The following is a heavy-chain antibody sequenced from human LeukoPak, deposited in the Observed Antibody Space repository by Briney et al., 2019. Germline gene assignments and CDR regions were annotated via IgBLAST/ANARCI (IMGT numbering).Heavy chain of an antibody. CDR1: GYTLTSYG. V-gene: IGHV1-18*01. CDR2: ISAYNGNT. J-gene: IGHJ6*02. Sequence: ASVKVSCKASGYTLTSYGISWVRQAPGQGLEWMGWISAYNGNTHYAQKLQGRVTMTTDTSTSTAYMELRSLRSEDTALYYCAGDLLIVVVPAAMAASNYGMDVWGQGTTVTVSS. CDR3: AGDLLIVVVPAAMAASNYGMDV. D-gene: IGHD2-2*01.